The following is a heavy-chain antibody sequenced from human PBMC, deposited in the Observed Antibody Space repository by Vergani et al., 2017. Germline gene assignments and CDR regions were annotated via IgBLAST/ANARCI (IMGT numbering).Heavy chain of an antibody. CDR3: ARGGGEYSSGQDDY. V-gene: IGHV4-34*01. D-gene: IGHD6-19*01. CDR2: INHSGST. J-gene: IGHJ4*02. CDR1: GFTFSSYG. Sequence: QVQLVESGGGVVQPGRSLRLSCAASGFTFSSYGMHWVRQAPGKGLEWIGEINHSGSTNYNPSLKSRVTIAVDTSKNQFSLKLSSVTAADTAVDYCARGGGEYSSGQDDYWGQGTLVTVSS.